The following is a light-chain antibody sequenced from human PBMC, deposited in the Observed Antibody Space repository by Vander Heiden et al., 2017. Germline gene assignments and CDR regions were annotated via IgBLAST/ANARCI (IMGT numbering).Light chain of an antibody. Sequence: DIQMTQSPSTLSASVGDRVTITCRARQSISSWLAWYQQKPGKAPKLLIYKASSLESGVPSRFSGSGSGTEFTLTISSLQPDDFATYYCQQYNSYSPKWTFGQGTKVEIK. V-gene: IGKV1-5*03. CDR2: KAS. CDR3: QQYNSYSPKWT. J-gene: IGKJ1*01. CDR1: QSISSW.